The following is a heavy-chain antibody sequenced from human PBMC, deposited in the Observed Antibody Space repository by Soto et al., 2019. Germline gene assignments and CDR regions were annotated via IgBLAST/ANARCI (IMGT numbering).Heavy chain of an antibody. CDR1: GYTFTNND. Sequence: RASVKVSCKASGYTFTNNDVSWVRQATGQGLEWMGWMNPGSGDTGYAQKFQGRVTMTRDISIATAYMELSSLTSEDTAIYYCARMESFGSLNWCDPWGQGTLVTVSS. J-gene: IGHJ5*02. D-gene: IGHD5-18*01. CDR3: ARMESFGSLNWCDP. CDR2: MNPGSGDT. V-gene: IGHV1-8*02.